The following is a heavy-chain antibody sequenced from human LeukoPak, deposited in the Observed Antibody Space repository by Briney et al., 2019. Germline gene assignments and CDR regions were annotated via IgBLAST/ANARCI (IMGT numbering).Heavy chain of an antibody. Sequence: RASVKVSCKASGYTFTSYDINWVRQDAGQGLEWMGWMNSNRVNTGYAQMFQGRVTMTRNTSISTAYMELSSVRSEDTAVYYCARGGYDYVWGSYRPTYYFDYWGQGTLVTVSS. CDR3: ARGGYDYVWGSYRPTYYFDY. D-gene: IGHD3-16*02. CDR2: MNSNRVNT. V-gene: IGHV1-8*01. J-gene: IGHJ4*02. CDR1: GYTFTSYD.